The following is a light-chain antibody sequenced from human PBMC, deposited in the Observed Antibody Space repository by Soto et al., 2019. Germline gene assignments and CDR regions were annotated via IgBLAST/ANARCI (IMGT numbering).Light chain of an antibody. CDR2: GAS. CDR1: QSVSSSY. Sequence: EIGLKQSPVALPLSQRERATLSCRASQSVSSSYLAWYQQKPGQAPRFPIYGASSRATGIPERFSGSGSGTDFTLTISRLEPEDFAVYYCQQYGSPPTTFGQGTKVDIK. J-gene: IGKJ1*01. V-gene: IGKV3-20*01. CDR3: QQYGSPPTT.